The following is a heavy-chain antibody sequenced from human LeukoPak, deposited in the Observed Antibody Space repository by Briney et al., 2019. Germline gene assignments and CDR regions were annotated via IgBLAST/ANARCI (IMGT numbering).Heavy chain of an antibody. Sequence: PGGSLRLSCAASGFTVSSNDMSWIRQPPGKGLEGIGEVNHSGSTNYNPSLKSRITISVDTSKNQFSLKLSSVTAADTAVYFCARGPYSYDSSGAFDIWGQGTMVTVSS. J-gene: IGHJ3*02. CDR1: GFTVSSND. CDR3: ARGPYSYDSSGAFDI. D-gene: IGHD3-22*01. V-gene: IGHV4-34*01. CDR2: VNHSGST.